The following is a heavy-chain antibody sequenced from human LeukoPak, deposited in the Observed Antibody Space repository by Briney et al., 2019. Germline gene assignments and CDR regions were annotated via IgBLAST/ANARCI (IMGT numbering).Heavy chain of an antibody. D-gene: IGHD3-16*02. Sequence: ASETLSLTCTVSGGSISSSSYYWGWIRQPPGKGLEWIGSIYYSGSTYYNPSLKSRVTISVDTSKNQFSLKLSSVTAADTAVYYCARVNAGLSPYYFDYWGQGTLVTVSS. CDR3: ARVNAGLSPYYFDY. J-gene: IGHJ4*02. CDR2: IYYSGST. CDR1: GGSISSSSYY. V-gene: IGHV4-39*07.